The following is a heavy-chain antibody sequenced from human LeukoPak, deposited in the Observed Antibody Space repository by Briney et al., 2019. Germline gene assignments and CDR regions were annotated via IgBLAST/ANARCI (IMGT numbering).Heavy chain of an antibody. CDR1: GGSISSSSSY. D-gene: IGHD5-24*01. Sequence: SETLSLTCSVSGGSISSSSSYWGWIRQPPGKGLEWIGSIYYSGSSLDNPALKSRVTISVDTSKNQFSLKLSSVTAADTAVYYCARHRSGWLQSSFDYWGQGTLVTVSS. J-gene: IGHJ4*02. CDR3: ARHRSGWLQSSFDY. CDR2: IYYSGSS. V-gene: IGHV4-39*01.